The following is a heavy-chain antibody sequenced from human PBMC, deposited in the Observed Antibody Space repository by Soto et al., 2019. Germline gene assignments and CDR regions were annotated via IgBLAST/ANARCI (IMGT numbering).Heavy chain of an antibody. J-gene: IGHJ5*02. CDR1: GYSFTSYW. V-gene: IGHV5-51*01. D-gene: IGHD5-18*01. CDR3: ARRGRYGVNWLDP. CDR2: IYPGDSET. Sequence: GESLKISCKGSGYSFTSYWVAWVRQMPGKGLEWMGIIYPGDSETRYSPSFQGQVTISADKSISTAYLQWSSLKASDTAMYYCARRGRYGVNWLDPWGQGTLVTVPQ.